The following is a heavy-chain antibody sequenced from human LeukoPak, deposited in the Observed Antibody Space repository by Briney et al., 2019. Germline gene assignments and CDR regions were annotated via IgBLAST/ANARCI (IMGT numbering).Heavy chain of an antibody. CDR2: ISHSGST. CDR1: GGSFSGYY. Sequence: SETLSLTCAVYGGSFSGYYWSWIRQPPGKGPEWIGEISHSGSTNYNPSLKSRVTISVDTSKNQFSLKLSSVTAADTAVYYCARQGDPWGQGTLVTVSS. V-gene: IGHV4-34*01. CDR3: ARQGDP. J-gene: IGHJ5*02.